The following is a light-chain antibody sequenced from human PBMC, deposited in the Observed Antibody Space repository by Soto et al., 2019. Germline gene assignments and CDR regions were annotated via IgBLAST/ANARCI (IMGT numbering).Light chain of an antibody. Sequence: QSALTQPRSVSGSPGQSVTISCTGTSSDVGAYDHVSWYQQHPGKAPKPMIHDVNQRPSGVPDRLSGSKSGNTASLTISGLQAEDEADYYCCSFAAMSGYVFGTGTKVTVL. V-gene: IGLV2-11*01. J-gene: IGLJ1*01. CDR1: SSDVGAYDH. CDR2: DVN. CDR3: CSFAAMSGYV.